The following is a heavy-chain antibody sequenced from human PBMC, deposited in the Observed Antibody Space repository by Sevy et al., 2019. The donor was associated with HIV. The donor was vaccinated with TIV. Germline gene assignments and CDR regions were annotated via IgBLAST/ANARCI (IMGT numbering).Heavy chain of an antibody. D-gene: IGHD2-2*01. CDR2: TYYRSKWYN. CDR1: GDSVSSNSAA. Sequence: QSQTLSLTCAISGDSVSSNSAAWNWIRQSPSRGLEWLGRTYYRSKWYNDYAVSVKSRITINPDTSKNQFSLQLNSVTPEDTAVYYCAREPLGYCSSTSCPGHFDYWGQGTLVTVSS. J-gene: IGHJ4*02. CDR3: AREPLGYCSSTSCPGHFDY. V-gene: IGHV6-1*01.